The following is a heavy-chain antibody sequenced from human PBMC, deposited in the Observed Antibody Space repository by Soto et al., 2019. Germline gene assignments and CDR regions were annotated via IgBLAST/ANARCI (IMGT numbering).Heavy chain of an antibody. CDR1: GGSFSGYY. CDR3: ASYCSSTSCYFGY. D-gene: IGHD2-2*01. Sequence: QVQLQQWGAGLLKPSETLSLTCAVYGGSFSGYYWSWIRQPPGKGLEWIGEINHSGSTNYNPSLKSRVAISVDTSKSQFSLKLSSVTAAGTAVYYCASYCSSTSCYFGYWGQGTLVTVSS. CDR2: INHSGST. J-gene: IGHJ4*02. V-gene: IGHV4-34*01.